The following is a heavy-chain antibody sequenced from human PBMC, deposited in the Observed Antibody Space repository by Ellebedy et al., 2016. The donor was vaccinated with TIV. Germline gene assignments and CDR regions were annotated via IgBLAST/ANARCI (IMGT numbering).Heavy chain of an antibody. CDR3: ARVGRWELHDAFDI. V-gene: IGHV3-7*01. CDR2: IKQDGSEK. CDR1: GFTFSSYW. J-gene: IGHJ3*02. D-gene: IGHD1-26*01. Sequence: GESLKISCAASGFTFSSYWMSWVRQAPGKGLEWVANIKQDGSEKYYVDSVKGRFTISRDNAKNSLYLQMNSLRAEDTAVYYCARVGRWELHDAFDIWGQGTMVTVSS.